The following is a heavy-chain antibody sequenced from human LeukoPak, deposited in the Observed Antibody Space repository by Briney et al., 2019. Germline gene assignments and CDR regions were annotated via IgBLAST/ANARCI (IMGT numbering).Heavy chain of an antibody. J-gene: IGHJ5*02. Sequence: ASVKVSCKASGYTFTSYGMSWVRQAPGQGLECMGSISAYNGNANYAQKLQGRVTMTTDTSTSTAYMELRNLRSDDTAVYYCARDRTDIVVVPAAPMGWFDPWGQGTLVTVSS. CDR3: ARDRTDIVVVPAAPMGWFDP. V-gene: IGHV1-18*01. CDR2: ISAYNGNA. CDR1: GYTFTSYG. D-gene: IGHD2-2*01.